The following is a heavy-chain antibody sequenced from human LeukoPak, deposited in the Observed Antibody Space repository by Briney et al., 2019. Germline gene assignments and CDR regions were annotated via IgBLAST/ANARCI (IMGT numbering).Heavy chain of an antibody. CDR3: ARGSIEYYDFWSGYYKGGPYYFDY. V-gene: IGHV1-69*04. Sequence: SVKVSCKASGGTFSSYAISWVRQAPGQGLEWMGRIIPILGIANYAQKFQGRVTITADKSTSTAYMELSSLRSEDTAVYYCARGSIEYYDFWSGYYKGGPYYFDYWGQGTLVTVSS. D-gene: IGHD3-3*01. CDR1: GGTFSSYA. J-gene: IGHJ4*02. CDR2: IIPILGIA.